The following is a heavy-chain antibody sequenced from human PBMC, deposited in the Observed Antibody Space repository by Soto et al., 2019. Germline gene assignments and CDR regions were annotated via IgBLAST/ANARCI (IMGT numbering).Heavy chain of an antibody. J-gene: IGHJ4*02. CDR1: GFTFSSYG. D-gene: IGHD5-18*01. Sequence: GGSLRLSCAASGFTFSSYGMHWVRQAPGKGLEWVAVIWFDGSNKYYADSVKGRVTISRDNSKNILYLQMNSLRAEDTAVYYCAREVRGYSYKGVLDYWGQGTLVTVSS. CDR3: AREVRGYSYKGVLDY. V-gene: IGHV3-33*01. CDR2: IWFDGSNK.